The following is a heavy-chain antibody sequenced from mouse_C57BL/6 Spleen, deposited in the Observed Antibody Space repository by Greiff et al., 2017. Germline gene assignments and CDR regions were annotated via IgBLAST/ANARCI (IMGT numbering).Heavy chain of an antibody. V-gene: IGHV5-17*01. CDR2: ISSGSSTI. D-gene: IGHD2-4*01. J-gene: IGHJ4*01. Sequence: EVHLVESGGGLVKPGGSLKLSCAASGFTFSDYGMHWVRQAPEKGLEWVAYISSGSSTIYYADTVKGRFTISRDNAKNTLFLQMTSLRSEDTAMYYCARPNYDYDYAMDYWGQGTSVTVSS. CDR3: ARPNYDYDYAMDY. CDR1: GFTFSDYG.